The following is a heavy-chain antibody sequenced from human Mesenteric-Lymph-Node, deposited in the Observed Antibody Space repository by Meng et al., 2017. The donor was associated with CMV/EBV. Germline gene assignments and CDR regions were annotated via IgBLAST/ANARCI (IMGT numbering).Heavy chain of an antibody. Sequence: SISSSSYYWGWIRQPPGKGLEWIGSIYYSGSTYYNPSLKSRVTISVDTSKNQFSLKLSSVTAADTAVYYCARGVGYCSSTSCLYFDYWGQGTLVTVSS. D-gene: IGHD2-2*01. CDR2: IYYSGST. CDR3: ARGVGYCSSTSCLYFDY. V-gene: IGHV4-39*07. J-gene: IGHJ4*02. CDR1: SISSSSYY.